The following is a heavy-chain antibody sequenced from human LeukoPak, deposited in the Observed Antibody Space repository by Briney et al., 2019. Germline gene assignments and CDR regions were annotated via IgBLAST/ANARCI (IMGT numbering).Heavy chain of an antibody. CDR1: SFPFSSYW. Sequence: GGSLRLLCAASSFPFSSYWMQWPPGSPGKALVWVANIEQDGSEKYYVDSVKGRFTSARDNAKNTLYLKMYSLRAEDTAVYYWARGFELITFGGAIGKLNWFDSWGQGTLVTVSS. CDR2: IEQDGSEK. CDR3: ARGFELITFGGAIGKLNWFDS. D-gene: IGHD3-16*01. V-gene: IGHV3-7*03. J-gene: IGHJ5*01.